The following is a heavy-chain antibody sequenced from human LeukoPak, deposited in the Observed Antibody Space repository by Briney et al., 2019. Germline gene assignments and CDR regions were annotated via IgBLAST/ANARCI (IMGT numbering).Heavy chain of an antibody. CDR3: ARTSGLVGARTGWDYFDY. Sequence: KDGESLKISCKGSGNSFTSYWIGWVRQMPGKVLEWMGIIYPDDSDTRYSPSFKGQVTISADRSISTAYLQWSSLKASDTAMYYCARTSGLVGARTGWDYFDYWGQGTLVTVSS. J-gene: IGHJ4*02. CDR1: GNSFTSYW. CDR2: IYPDDSDT. D-gene: IGHD1-26*01. V-gene: IGHV5-51*01.